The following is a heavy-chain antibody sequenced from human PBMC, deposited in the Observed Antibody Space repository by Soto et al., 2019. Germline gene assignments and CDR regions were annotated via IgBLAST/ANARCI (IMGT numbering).Heavy chain of an antibody. Sequence: QVQLQQWGAGPLRPLETLSLTCGVSGGSSSGYYWAWTRQPPGKGLEGFGELNDRGSINYNPSLTSRVSISVDTSKNHYSPNLRSVTAADTAVYYGARESHDILTGPPWVWYFDLWGRGTLVTVSS. CDR2: LNDRGSI. J-gene: IGHJ2*01. V-gene: IGHV4-34*01. D-gene: IGHD3-9*01. CDR3: ARESHDILTGPPWVWYFDL. CDR1: GGSSSGYY.